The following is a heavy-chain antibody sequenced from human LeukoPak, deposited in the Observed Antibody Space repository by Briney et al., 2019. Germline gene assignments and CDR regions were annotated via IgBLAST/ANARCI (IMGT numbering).Heavy chain of an antibody. V-gene: IGHV3-20*01. CDR1: GFTFSSYS. D-gene: IGHD3-22*01. CDR3: ARVSYDSSGYPHYYFDY. Sequence: GGSLRLSCAASGFTFSSYSVSWVRQAPGKGLEWVSGINWNGGSTGYADSVKGRFTISRDNAKNSLYLQMNSLRAEDTALYHCARVSYDSSGYPHYYFDYWGQGTLVTVSS. J-gene: IGHJ4*02. CDR2: INWNGGST.